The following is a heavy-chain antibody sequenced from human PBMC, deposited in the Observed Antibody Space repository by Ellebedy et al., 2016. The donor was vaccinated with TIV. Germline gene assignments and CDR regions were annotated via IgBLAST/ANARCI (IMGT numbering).Heavy chain of an antibody. CDR2: VKHSGST. V-gene: IGHV4-34*01. D-gene: IGHD6-19*01. Sequence: MPSETLSLTCAVYGGSFSGYFWSWIRQSPGKGLDWIGDVKHSGSTNYNPSLKSRVTLSVETSKNHFSLELSSVTAADTAVYYCASSSGWYGGARWFDPWGQGTLVTVSS. J-gene: IGHJ5*02. CDR3: ASSSGWYGGARWFDP. CDR1: GGSFSGYF.